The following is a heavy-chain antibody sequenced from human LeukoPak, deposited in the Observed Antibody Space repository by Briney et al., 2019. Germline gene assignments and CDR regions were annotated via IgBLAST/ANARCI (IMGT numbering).Heavy chain of an antibody. J-gene: IGHJ4*02. D-gene: IGHD5-18*01. Sequence: SQTLSLTCTVSGGAIRSYYWSWIRLPPGKGPEWNWDIYYTGAPYYNPSLQSRVTISLDTSKNQFSLEPSALPAPAQAGYFLARAGYSYGTGYYFDLWGQGALVTGSP. CDR3: ARAGYSYGTGYYFDL. CDR1: GGAIRSYY. CDR2: IYYTGAP. V-gene: IGHV4-59*01.